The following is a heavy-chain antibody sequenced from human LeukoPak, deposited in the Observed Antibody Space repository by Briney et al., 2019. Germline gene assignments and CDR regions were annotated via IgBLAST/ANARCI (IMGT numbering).Heavy chain of an antibody. J-gene: IGHJ3*02. Sequence: SETLSLTCTVSGGSLSSSSYYWGWIRQPPGKGLEWIGSIYYSGSTYYNPSLKSRVTISVDTSKNQFSLKLSSVTAADTAVYYCARAYNWNHDAFDIWGQGTMVTVSS. D-gene: IGHD1-20*01. CDR3: ARAYNWNHDAFDI. CDR2: IYYSGST. V-gene: IGHV4-39*07. CDR1: GGSLSSSSYY.